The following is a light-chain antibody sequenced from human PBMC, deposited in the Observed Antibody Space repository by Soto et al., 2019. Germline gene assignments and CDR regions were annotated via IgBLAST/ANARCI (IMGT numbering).Light chain of an antibody. V-gene: IGLV1-40*01. J-gene: IGLJ1*01. Sequence: QSVLTQPPSVSGAPGQRVTISCTGSSSNIGAGYDVHWYQQRPGAAPKLLISANINRPSGVPDRFSGSKSGTSASLAITGLQADDEGDYYCQSYDSTLSARYDFGTGTKVTAL. CDR2: ANI. CDR1: SSNIGAGYD. CDR3: QSYDSTLSARYD.